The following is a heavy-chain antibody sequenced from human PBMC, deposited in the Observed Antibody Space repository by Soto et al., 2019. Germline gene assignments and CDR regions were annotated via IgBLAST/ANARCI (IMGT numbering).Heavy chain of an antibody. Sequence: GGSLRLSCAVSGFTFRNYGMNWVRQPPGKGLEWVSYIGIGSSTKYYADSVKGRFTISRDNAKNSLYLQMNSLRAEDTAVYYCARDQLYYNDISGRPLNAFDVWGQGTMVT. CDR1: GFTFRNYG. V-gene: IGHV3-48*01. J-gene: IGHJ3*01. CDR2: IGIGSSTK. D-gene: IGHD3-22*01. CDR3: ARDQLYYNDISGRPLNAFDV.